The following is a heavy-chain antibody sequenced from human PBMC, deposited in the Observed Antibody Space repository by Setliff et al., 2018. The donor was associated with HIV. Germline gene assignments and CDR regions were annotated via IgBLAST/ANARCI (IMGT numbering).Heavy chain of an antibody. V-gene: IGHV4-34*01. Sequence: PSETLSLTCTVYGGSFSSYYWSWIRQPPGKGLEWIGEINHSGSTNYNPSLKSRVTISIDTSKNQFSLKLSSVAAADTAVYYCARPSAGGGYNYWYFDLWGRGTLVTVSS. J-gene: IGHJ2*01. CDR2: INHSGST. CDR1: GGSFSSYY. D-gene: IGHD5-12*01. CDR3: ARPSAGGGYNYWYFDL.